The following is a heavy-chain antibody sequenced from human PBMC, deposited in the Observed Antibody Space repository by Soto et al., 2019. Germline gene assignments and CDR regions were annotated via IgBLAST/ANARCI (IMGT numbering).Heavy chain of an antibody. J-gene: IGHJ4*02. CDR1: GGSFSGYL. Sequence: PSETLSLTCAVYGGSFSGYLWTWIRQPPGKGLEWIGEISHNGVTNYNSSLKSRVTMSVDTSKNQISLKLTSVTAADTAVYYCTRGRRDDYNYSDFWGQGTLVTVSS. D-gene: IGHD4-4*01. CDR3: TRGRRDDYNYSDF. CDR2: ISHNGVT. V-gene: IGHV4-34*01.